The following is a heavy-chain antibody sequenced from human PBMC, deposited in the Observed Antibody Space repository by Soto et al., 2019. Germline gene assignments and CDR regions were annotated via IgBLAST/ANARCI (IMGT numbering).Heavy chain of an antibody. D-gene: IGHD3-10*01. V-gene: IGHV4-59*01. CDR3: AMVRGGTFDY. Sequence: SETLSLTCTVSGGSISSYYWSWIRQPPGKGLEWIGYIYYSGSTNYNPSLKCRVTISVDTSKNQFSLKLSSVTAADTAVYYCAMVRGGTFDYWGQGTLVTVSS. CDR1: GGSISSYY. J-gene: IGHJ4*02. CDR2: IYYSGST.